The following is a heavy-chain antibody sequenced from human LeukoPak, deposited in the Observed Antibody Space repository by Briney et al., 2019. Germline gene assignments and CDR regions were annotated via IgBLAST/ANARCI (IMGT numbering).Heavy chain of an antibody. Sequence: SETLSLTCTVSGGSISSYYWSWIRQPPGKGLEWIGCIYYSGSTNYNPSLKSRVTISVDTSKNQFSLKLSSVTAADTAVYYCARGWELPHFDYWGQGTLVTVSS. CDR3: ARGWELPHFDY. D-gene: IGHD1-26*01. CDR1: GGSISSYY. CDR2: IYYSGST. J-gene: IGHJ4*02. V-gene: IGHV4-59*01.